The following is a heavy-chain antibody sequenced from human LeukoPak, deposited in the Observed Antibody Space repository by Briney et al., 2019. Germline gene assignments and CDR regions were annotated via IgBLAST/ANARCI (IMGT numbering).Heavy chain of an antibody. CDR2: INQDESKK. D-gene: IGHD2-2*02. V-gene: IGHV3-7*01. Sequence: GGSLRLSCAASGFTFSNDWMCWVRQAPGKGLEWVANINQDESKKYYADSVKGRFTISRDNAKNSLYLQMSSLTAEDTAIYYCARDHTYRADYWGQGTLVTVSS. CDR3: ARDHTYRADY. J-gene: IGHJ4*02. CDR1: GFTFSNDW.